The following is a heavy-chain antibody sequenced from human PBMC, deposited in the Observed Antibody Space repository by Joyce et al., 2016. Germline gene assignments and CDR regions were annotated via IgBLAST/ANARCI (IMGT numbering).Heavy chain of an antibody. CDR3: ANAVTGYDYYYYGMDV. CDR2: MSGSVSIT. J-gene: IGHJ6*02. CDR1: GFTFSSFA. V-gene: IGHV3-23*01. Sequence: EVQLLESGGGLVQPGGSLRLSCAACGFTFSSFAMGWVRQAPGKGVEWVSDMSGSVSITYDADAVKGRFTISRDNSKNTLYLQMNSMRAEDTAVYYCANAVTGYDYYYYGMDVWGQGTTVTVSS. D-gene: IGHD4-11*01.